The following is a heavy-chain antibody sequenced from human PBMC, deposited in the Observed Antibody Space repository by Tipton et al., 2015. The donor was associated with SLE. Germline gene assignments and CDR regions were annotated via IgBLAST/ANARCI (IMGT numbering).Heavy chain of an antibody. CDR3: ARSIAVAGYWYFDL. CDR2: ISQSGST. D-gene: IGHD6-19*01. J-gene: IGHJ2*01. V-gene: IGHV4-39*07. CDR1: GGSISSSSYY. Sequence: TLSLTCTVSGGSISSSSYYWGWIRQPPGKGLEWIGEISQSGSTNYNPSLKSRVTISADTSKNQFSLNLSSVTAADTAVYYCARSIAVAGYWYFDLWGRGTLVTVSS.